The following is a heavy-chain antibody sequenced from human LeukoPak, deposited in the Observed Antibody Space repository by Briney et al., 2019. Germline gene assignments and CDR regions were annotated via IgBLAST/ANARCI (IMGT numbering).Heavy chain of an antibody. D-gene: IGHD2-21*02. CDR2: ISYDGSNK. V-gene: IGHV3-30*18. Sequence: PGGSLRLSCEASGFTFSGYGMHWVRQAPGKGLEWVAVISYDGSNKYYADSVKGRFTISRDNSKNTLYLQMNSLRAEDTAVYYCAKDGTDPYCGGDCYPDYWGQGTLVTVSS. CDR3: AKDGTDPYCGGDCYPDY. CDR1: GFTFSGYG. J-gene: IGHJ4*02.